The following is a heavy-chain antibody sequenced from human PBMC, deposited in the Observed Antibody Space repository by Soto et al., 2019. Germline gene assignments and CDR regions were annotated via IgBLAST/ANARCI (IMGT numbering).Heavy chain of an antibody. V-gene: IGHV1-69*13. J-gene: IGHJ4*02. D-gene: IGHD4-17*01. CDR1: GGTFSSYA. Sequence: SVKVSCKASGGTFSSYAISWVRQAPGQGLEWMGGMIPIFGTANYAQKFQGRVTITADESTSTAYMELSSLRSEDTAVYYCARHETLHGDYHYWGQGTLVTVSS. CDR3: ARHETLHGDYHY. CDR2: MIPIFGTA.